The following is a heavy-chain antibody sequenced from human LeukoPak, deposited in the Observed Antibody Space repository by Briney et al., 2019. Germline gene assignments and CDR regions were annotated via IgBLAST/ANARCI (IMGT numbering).Heavy chain of an antibody. D-gene: IGHD6-6*01. V-gene: IGHV4-34*01. CDR2: INHSGST. CDR1: GGSFSGYY. Sequence: KPSETLSLTCAVYGGSFSGYYWSWIRQPPGKGLEWIGEINHSGSTNYNPSLKSRVTISVDTSKNQFSLKLSSVTAADTAVYYGARYGKGAARKYFDYWGQGTLVTVSS. CDR3: ARYGKGAARKYFDY. J-gene: IGHJ4*02.